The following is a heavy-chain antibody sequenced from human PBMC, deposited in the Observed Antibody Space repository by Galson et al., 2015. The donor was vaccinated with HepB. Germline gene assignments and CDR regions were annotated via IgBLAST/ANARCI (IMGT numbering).Heavy chain of an antibody. CDR3: AKGNWGDS. J-gene: IGHJ5*01. CDR1: GFSISSHW. V-gene: IGHV3-7*01. CDR2: IKGDGSEM. Sequence: SLRLSCAASGFSISSHWMSWVRQAPGKGLEWVANIKGDGSEMYYVDSVKGRFIISRDNAKNSLFLQMNSLRAEDMAMYYCAKGNWGDSWSQGTLVNVAS.